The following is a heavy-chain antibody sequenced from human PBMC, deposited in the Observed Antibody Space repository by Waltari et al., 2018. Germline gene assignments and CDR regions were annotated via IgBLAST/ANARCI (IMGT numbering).Heavy chain of an antibody. Sequence: QVQLQESGPGLVKPSETLSLTCTVSGGSISSYYWSWIRQPPGKGLAWIGYIYYSGSTNYNPSLKSRVTISVDTSKNQFSLKLSSVTAADTAVYYCATGEPEYYYDSSGYMPQNRQFDYWGQGTLVTVSS. D-gene: IGHD3-22*01. J-gene: IGHJ4*02. CDR1: GGSISSYY. V-gene: IGHV4-59*13. CDR2: IYYSGST. CDR3: ATGEPEYYYDSSGYMPQNRQFDY.